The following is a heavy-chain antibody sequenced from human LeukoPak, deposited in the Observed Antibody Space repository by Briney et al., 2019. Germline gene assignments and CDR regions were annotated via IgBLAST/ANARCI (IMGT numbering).Heavy chain of an antibody. Sequence: GGSLRLSYAASGFTVSSNYMSWVRQAPGKGLEWVSVIYSGGSTYYADSVKGRFTISRDNSKNTLYLQMNSLRAEDTAVYYCARYITRHYYDSSGYYHYFDYWGQGTLVTVSS. CDR3: ARYITRHYYDSSGYYHYFDY. D-gene: IGHD3-22*01. CDR1: GFTVSSNY. CDR2: IYSGGST. V-gene: IGHV3-53*01. J-gene: IGHJ4*02.